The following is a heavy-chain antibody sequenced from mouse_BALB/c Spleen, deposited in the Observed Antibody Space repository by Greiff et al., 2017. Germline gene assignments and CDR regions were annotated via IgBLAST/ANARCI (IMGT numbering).Heavy chain of an antibody. V-gene: IGHV1-80*01. J-gene: IGHJ1*01. D-gene: IGHD2-4*01. CDR1: GYAFSSYW. CDR3: ARWTMITGDV. Sequence: VQLQQSGAELVRPGSSVKISCKASGYAFSSYWMNWVKQRPGQGLEWIGQIYPGDGDTNYNGKFKGKATLTADKSSSTAYMQLSSLTSEDSAVYFCARWTMITGDVWGAGTTLTVSS. CDR2: IYPGDGDT.